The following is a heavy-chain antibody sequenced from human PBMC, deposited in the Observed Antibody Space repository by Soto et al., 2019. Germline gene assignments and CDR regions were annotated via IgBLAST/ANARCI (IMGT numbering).Heavy chain of an antibody. CDR3: TTDTNHRIVGADYFDY. J-gene: IGHJ4*02. CDR1: GFTFSNAW. V-gene: IGHV3-15*01. CDR2: IKSKTDGGTT. Sequence: AGGSLRLSCAASGFTFSNAWMSWVRQAPGKGLEWVGRIKSKTDGGTTDYAAPVKGRYTISRDDSKNTRYLQMNSLKTEDTAVYYCTTDTNHRIVGADYFDYWGQGTLVTVSS. D-gene: IGHD1-26*01.